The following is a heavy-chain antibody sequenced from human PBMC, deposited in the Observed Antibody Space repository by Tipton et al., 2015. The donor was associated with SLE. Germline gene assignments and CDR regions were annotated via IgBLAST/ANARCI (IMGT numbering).Heavy chain of an antibody. CDR3: ARGSITIFGVVTPFDY. J-gene: IGHJ4*02. D-gene: IGHD3-3*01. Sequence: TLSLTCAVYGGSFSGYYWSWIRQPPGKGLEWIGEINHSGSTNYNPSLKSRVTISVDTSKNQFSLKLSSVTAADTAVYYCARGSITIFGVVTPFDYWGQGTLVTVSS. CDR1: GGSFSGYY. V-gene: IGHV4-34*01. CDR2: INHSGST.